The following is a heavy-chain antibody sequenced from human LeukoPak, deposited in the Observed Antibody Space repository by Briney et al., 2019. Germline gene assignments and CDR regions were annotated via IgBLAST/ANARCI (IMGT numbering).Heavy chain of an antibody. J-gene: IGHJ5*02. CDR2: IYYSGST. V-gene: IGHV4-59*01. Sequence: GSLRLSCAASGFTFSDYYMSWIRQPPGKGLEWIGYIYYSGSTNYNPSLKSRVTISVDTSKNQFSLKLSSVTAADTAVYYCARDLSIDIGYNRFDPWGQGTLVTVSS. CDR1: GFTFSDYY. CDR3: ARDLSIDIGYNRFDP.